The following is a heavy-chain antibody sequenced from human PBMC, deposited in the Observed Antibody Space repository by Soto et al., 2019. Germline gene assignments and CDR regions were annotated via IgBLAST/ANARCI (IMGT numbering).Heavy chain of an antibody. J-gene: IGHJ4*02. D-gene: IGHD6-13*01. CDR2: IYYSGST. CDR1: GGSISSYY. Sequence: SETLSLTCPVSGGSISSYYWSWIRQPPGKGLEWIGYIYYSGSTNYNPSLKSRVTISVDTSKNQFSLKLSSVTAADTAVYYCAGVKAAAGTDYFDYWGQGTLVTVSS. CDR3: AGVKAAAGTDYFDY. V-gene: IGHV4-59*08.